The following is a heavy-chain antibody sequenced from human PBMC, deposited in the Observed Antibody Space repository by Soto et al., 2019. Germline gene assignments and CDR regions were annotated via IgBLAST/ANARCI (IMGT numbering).Heavy chain of an antibody. CDR3: AKDPSGYCSSTSCPYDDAFDI. D-gene: IGHD2-2*01. Sequence: GGSLRLSCAASGFTFSSYAMSWVRQAPGKGLEWVSAISGSGGSTYYADSVKGRFTISRDNSKNTLYLQMNSLRAEDTAVYYCAKDPSGYCSSTSCPYDDAFDIWGQGTMVTVSS. CDR2: ISGSGGST. J-gene: IGHJ3*02. V-gene: IGHV3-23*01. CDR1: GFTFSSYA.